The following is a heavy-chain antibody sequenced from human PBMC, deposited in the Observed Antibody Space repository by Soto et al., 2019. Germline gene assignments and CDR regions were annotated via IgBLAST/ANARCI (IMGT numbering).Heavy chain of an antibody. CDR1: GFTFSSYS. D-gene: IGHD6-19*01. J-gene: IGHJ4*02. V-gene: IGHV3-21*01. CDR2: ISSSSSYI. CDR3: AKDKGSSGWYFDH. Sequence: GGSLRLSCAASGFTFSSYSMNWVRQAPGKGLEWVSSISSSSSYIYYADSVKGRFTISRDNAKNSLYLQMNSLRAEDTALFFCAKDKGSSGWYFDHWGQGTLVTVSS.